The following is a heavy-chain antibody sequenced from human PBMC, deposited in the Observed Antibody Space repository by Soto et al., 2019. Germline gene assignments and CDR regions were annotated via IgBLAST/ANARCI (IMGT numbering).Heavy chain of an antibody. CDR2: FYSSGSI. J-gene: IGHJ5*02. Sequence: SETLSLTCFVSGYSITAGGYYWCWIRHHPGKGLEWIGSFYSSGSIIYNPSLRSRVSISGDTSSNQFSMSLTSVTAADTARYYCARMYSSGSGWFHPWGQGTLVTVSS. V-gene: IGHV4-39*07. CDR3: ARMYSSGSGWFHP. CDR1: GYSITAGGYY. D-gene: IGHD6-19*01.